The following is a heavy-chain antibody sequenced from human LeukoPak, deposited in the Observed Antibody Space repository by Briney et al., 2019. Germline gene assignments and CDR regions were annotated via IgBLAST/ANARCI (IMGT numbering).Heavy chain of an antibody. CDR1: GFLVSSNY. Sequence: PGGSLRLSCAASGFLVSSNYMSWVRQAPGKGLEWVSVVYSGDNTDYADSVKGRFTISSDNSKNTFYLHMTGLKVEDTAVYYCARGRGYAPRRHYFDHWGQGVQVIASS. CDR3: ARGRGYAPRRHYFDH. CDR2: VYSGDNT. D-gene: IGHD2-2*01. J-gene: IGHJ4*02. V-gene: IGHV3-53*01.